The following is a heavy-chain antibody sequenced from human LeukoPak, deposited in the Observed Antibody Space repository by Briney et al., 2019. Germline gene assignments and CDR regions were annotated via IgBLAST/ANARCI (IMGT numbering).Heavy chain of an antibody. J-gene: IGHJ4*02. CDR3: ARSSDSSGWVDY. V-gene: IGHV3-66*02. Sequence: GXXXLSCATSGFTISSNYMTWVRQAPGKGLEWVSVFHGGGDTYYADSVKGRFTISRDNSKNTLYLQMNSLRAEDTAVYYCARSSDSSGWVDYWGQGTLVTVSS. D-gene: IGHD6-19*01. CDR1: GFTISSNY. CDR2: FHGGGDT.